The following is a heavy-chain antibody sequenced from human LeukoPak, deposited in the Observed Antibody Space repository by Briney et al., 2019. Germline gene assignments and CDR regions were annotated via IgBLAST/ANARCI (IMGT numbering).Heavy chain of an antibody. CDR3: ARGRTLHYFDY. CDR2: IYYSGST. Sequence: SETLSLTCTVSGGSISSYYRSWIRQPPGKGLEWIGYIYYSGSTNYNPSLKSRVTISVDTSKNQFSLKLSSVTAADTAVYYCARGRTLHYFDYWGQGTLVTVSS. D-gene: IGHD3-16*01. CDR1: GGSISSYY. J-gene: IGHJ4*02. V-gene: IGHV4-59*01.